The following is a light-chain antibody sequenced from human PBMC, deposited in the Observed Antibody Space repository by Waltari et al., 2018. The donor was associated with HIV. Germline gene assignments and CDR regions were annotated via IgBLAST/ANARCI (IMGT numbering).Light chain of an antibody. J-gene: IGLJ2*01. CDR1: SSNIGNNY. CDR2: DKN. V-gene: IGLV1-51*01. Sequence: QSVLTQPPSVSAAPGQKVTISCPGSSSNIGNNYVSWYQQLPGTAPKLLIYDKNKRPPGIPVRISGPKSGTSATLGITGLQTGDEADYYCGTWDSSLSAVVFGGGTKLTVL. CDR3: GTWDSSLSAVV.